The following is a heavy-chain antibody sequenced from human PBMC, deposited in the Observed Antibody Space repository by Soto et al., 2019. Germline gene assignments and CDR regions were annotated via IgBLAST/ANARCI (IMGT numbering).Heavy chain of an antibody. D-gene: IGHD3-10*01. CDR3: ARHGSDPEGQLPVFYYFDY. V-gene: IGHV4-39*01. J-gene: IGHJ4*02. Sequence: PSETLSLTCTVSGGAVSSSSHYWGWIRQPPGKGLEWIGSIFYSGATYYNPSLKSRVTISVDTSKNQFSLKLSSVTAADTAVYYCARHGSDPEGQLPVFYYFDYWGQGTLVTVSS. CDR2: IFYSGAT. CDR1: GGAVSSSSHY.